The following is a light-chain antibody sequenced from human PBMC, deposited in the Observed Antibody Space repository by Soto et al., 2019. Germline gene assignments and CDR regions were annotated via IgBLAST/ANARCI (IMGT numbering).Light chain of an antibody. CDR1: QSVSSY. Sequence: EIVLTQSPATLSLSPGERATLSCRASQSVSSYLAWYQQKPGQAPRLLIYDASNRATGIPARFSGSGSGTDFTLTISSLEPEDFAVYSCQQRSNWRFNFGPGTKVAIQ. J-gene: IGKJ3*01. CDR3: QQRSNWRFN. CDR2: DAS. V-gene: IGKV3-11*01.